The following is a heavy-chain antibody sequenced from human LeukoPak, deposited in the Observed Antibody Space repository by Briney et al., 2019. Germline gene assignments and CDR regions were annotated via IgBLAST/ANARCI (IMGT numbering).Heavy chain of an antibody. CDR1: GRSISSYY. CDR3: ARGGYYGSGNDFRFDP. CDR2: IHYTGST. D-gene: IGHD3-10*01. V-gene: IGHV4-59*01. Sequence: SETLSLTCTVSGRSISSYYWSWIRQSPGKGLECIGYIHYTGSTNYNPSLKSRVTISVDTSKNQFSLKLKSVTAADTAVYYCARGGYYGSGNDFRFDPWGQGTLVTVSS. J-gene: IGHJ5*02.